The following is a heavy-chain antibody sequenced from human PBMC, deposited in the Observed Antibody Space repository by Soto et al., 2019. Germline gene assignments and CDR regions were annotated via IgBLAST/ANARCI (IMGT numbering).Heavy chain of an antibody. CDR1: GGSISSSSYY. V-gene: IGHV4-39*01. CDR3: ARHLAYCSSTSCYEFDY. D-gene: IGHD2-2*01. Sequence: QLQLQESGPGLVKPSETLSLTCTVSGGSISSSSYYWGWIRQPPGKGLEGIWSIYYRGSTYYNPSLKSRVNISVDTSKNQSSLKLSSVTAADTAVYYCARHLAYCSSTSCYEFDYWGQGTLVTVSS. J-gene: IGHJ4*02. CDR2: IYYRGST.